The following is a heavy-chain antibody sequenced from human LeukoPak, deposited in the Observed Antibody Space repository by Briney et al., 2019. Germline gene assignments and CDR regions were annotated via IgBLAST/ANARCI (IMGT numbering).Heavy chain of an antibody. CDR1: GYTSTSYG. V-gene: IGHV1-18*01. CDR3: ARASADYYDSSGYPVDY. J-gene: IGHJ4*02. CDR2: ISAYNGNT. D-gene: IGHD3-22*01. Sequence: GASVKVSCKASGYTSTSYGISWVRQAPGQGLEWMGWISAYNGNTNYAQKLQGRVTMTTDTSTSTAYMELRSLRSDDTAVYYCARASADYYDSSGYPVDYWGQGTLVTVSS.